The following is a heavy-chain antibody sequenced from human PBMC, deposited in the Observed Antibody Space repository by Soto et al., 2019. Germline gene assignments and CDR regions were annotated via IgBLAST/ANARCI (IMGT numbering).Heavy chain of an antibody. CDR1: GFTFGSYS. CDR2: ISSSGGTI. J-gene: IGHJ6*02. V-gene: IGHV3-48*02. Sequence: GGSLRLSCAASGFTFGSYSMNWVRQAPGKGLEWVSYISSSGGTIYYADFVKGRFTISRDNAKNSLYLLMNSLRDEDTAVYYCARGIVLVPAATVYYYYGMDVWGQGTTVTVSS. CDR3: ARGIVLVPAATVYYYYGMDV. D-gene: IGHD2-2*01.